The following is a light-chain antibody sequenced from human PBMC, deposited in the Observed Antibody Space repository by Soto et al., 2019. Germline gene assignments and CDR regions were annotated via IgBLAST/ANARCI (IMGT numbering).Light chain of an antibody. CDR2: VERSGSY. CDR3: ETWDSNTRV. Sequence: QSVLTQSSSASASLGSSVKLTCTLSSGHSGYIIAWHQQQPGKAPRYLMKVERSGSYNKGSGVPDRFSGSSSGADRYLTISNLQSEDEADYYCETWDSNTRVFGGGTKLTVL. V-gene: IGLV4-60*03. J-gene: IGLJ3*02. CDR1: SGHSGYI.